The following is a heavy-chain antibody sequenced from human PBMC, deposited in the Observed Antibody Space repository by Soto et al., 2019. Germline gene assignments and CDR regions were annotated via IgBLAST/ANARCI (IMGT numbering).Heavy chain of an antibody. Sequence: GGSLRLSCAASGFTFSSYAMSWVRQAPGKGLEWVSAISGSGGSTYYADSVKGRFTISRDNSKNTLYLQMNSLRAEDTAVYYCAKDRGYSYGPRRGGNFDYWGQGTLVTVSS. D-gene: IGHD5-18*01. V-gene: IGHV3-23*01. CDR1: GFTFSSYA. J-gene: IGHJ4*02. CDR2: ISGSGGST. CDR3: AKDRGYSYGPRRGGNFDY.